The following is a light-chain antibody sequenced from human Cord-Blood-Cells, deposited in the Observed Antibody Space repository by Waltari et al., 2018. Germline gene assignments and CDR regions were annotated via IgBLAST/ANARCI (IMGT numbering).Light chain of an antibody. CDR3: QQYYSTPYT. CDR1: QSVLYSSNNKNY. V-gene: IGKV4-1*01. CDR2: WTS. Sequence: DIVMTQSPDSLAVSLGERATINCKSRQSVLYSSNNKNYLAWYQQKPGQPPKLLIYWTSTREAGGPDRFSGSGSGTDFTLTISILQAEDVAVYYCQQYYSTPYTFGQGTKLEIK. J-gene: IGKJ2*01.